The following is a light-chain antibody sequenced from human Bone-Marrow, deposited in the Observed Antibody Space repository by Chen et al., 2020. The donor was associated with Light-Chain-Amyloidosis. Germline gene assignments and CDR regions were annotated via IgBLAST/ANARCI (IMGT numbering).Light chain of an antibody. J-gene: IGLJ3*02. V-gene: IGLV2-23*03. Sequence: QSALTQPASVSGSPGQSITISCTGTSSDVGSYNLVSWYQQLPGKAPKRMIYEGSKRPSGVSNRFSGSKSGNTASLTISGLQAEDEADYYCCSYAGSSTFAVFGGGTKLTVL. CDR1: SSDVGSYNL. CDR3: CSYAGSSTFAV. CDR2: EGS.